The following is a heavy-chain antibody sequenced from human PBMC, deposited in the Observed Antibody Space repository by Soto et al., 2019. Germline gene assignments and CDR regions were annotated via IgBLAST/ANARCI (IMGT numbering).Heavy chain of an antibody. Sequence: VSLSLSCAVSGGPISNACRNWISKAQEKGQEWVGRIKRKTDGGTTDYAAPVKGRFTISRDDSKNTLYLQMNSMKTEDTAVYYCITYYDFWSGSPYYYYGMDVWGQGTTVTVSS. CDR2: IKRKTDGGTT. CDR1: GGPISNAC. J-gene: IGHJ6*02. D-gene: IGHD3-3*01. V-gene: IGHV3-15*07. CDR3: ITYYDFWSGSPYYYYGMDV.